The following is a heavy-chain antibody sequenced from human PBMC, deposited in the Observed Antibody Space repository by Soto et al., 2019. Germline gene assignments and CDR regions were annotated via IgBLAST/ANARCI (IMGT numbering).Heavy chain of an antibody. J-gene: IGHJ4*02. CDR2: ISPNNGDT. CDR1: GYIFSNYA. Sequence: QVQLVQSGAEMKKPGASVKVSCKASGYIFSNYAISWVRQAPGQGLEWMGWISPNNGDTNYAQKFQGRVTMTTDTSTSTAYMEMRGLKSDDTSTYYCARLQGIINSFGVVTEEDYWGQGTVVTVSS. CDR3: ARLQGIINSFGVVTEEDY. D-gene: IGHD3-3*01. V-gene: IGHV1-18*01.